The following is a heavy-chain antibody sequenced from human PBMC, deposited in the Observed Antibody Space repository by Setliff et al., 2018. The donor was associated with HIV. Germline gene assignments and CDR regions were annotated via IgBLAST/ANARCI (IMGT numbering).Heavy chain of an antibody. CDR3: ATWPTERLSALDI. CDR2: ISSTSTYI. Sequence: GGSLRLSCAASGFTFSSFGMHWVRQAPGKGLEWVSSISSTSTYIYYADSVKGRFTISRDDAKNSLYLQMNSLRAEDTAVYYCATWPTERLSALDIWGQGTMVTVSS. J-gene: IGHJ3*02. D-gene: IGHD5-12*01. CDR1: GFTFSSFG. V-gene: IGHV3-21*06.